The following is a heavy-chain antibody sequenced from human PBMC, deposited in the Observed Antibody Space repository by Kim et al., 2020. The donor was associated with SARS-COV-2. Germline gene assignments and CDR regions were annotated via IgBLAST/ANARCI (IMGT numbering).Heavy chain of an antibody. CDR3: ARGDSSGYYPDY. D-gene: IGHD3-22*01. Sequence: RYSPSFQGQVTISADKSISTAYLQWSSLKASDTAMYYCARGDSSGYYPDYWGQGTLVTVSS. J-gene: IGHJ4*02. V-gene: IGHV5-51*01.